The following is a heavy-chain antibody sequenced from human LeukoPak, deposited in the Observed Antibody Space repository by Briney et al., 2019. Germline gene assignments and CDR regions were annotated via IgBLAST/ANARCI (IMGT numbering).Heavy chain of an antibody. Sequence: ASLNVSCKASGYTFTTYGVSCVPQAPGHGREGMGWISAYNGNTDYAQKLQGRVTMTTDTSTSTAYMELRSLRSDDTAVYYCARAQYSSGWYVGYWGQGTLVTVSS. J-gene: IGHJ4*02. V-gene: IGHV1-18*01. CDR2: ISAYNGNT. CDR3: ARAQYSSGWYVGY. D-gene: IGHD6-19*01. CDR1: GYTFTTYG.